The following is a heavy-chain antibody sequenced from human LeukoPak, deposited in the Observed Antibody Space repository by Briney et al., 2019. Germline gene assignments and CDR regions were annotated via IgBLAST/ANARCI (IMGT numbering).Heavy chain of an antibody. CDR2: IYATGST. D-gene: IGHD3-22*01. CDR3: ARDDYYYDTSGYYQGWFDP. CDR1: GGSISSSPYY. J-gene: IGHJ5*02. Sequence: SETLSLTCTVSGGSISSSPYYWSWIRQPAGKGLERLGRIYATGSTNYNPSLKSRVTISVDTSKNQFSLKLTSVTAADTAVYYCARDDYYYDTSGYYQGWFDPWGQGTLVTVSS. V-gene: IGHV4-61*02.